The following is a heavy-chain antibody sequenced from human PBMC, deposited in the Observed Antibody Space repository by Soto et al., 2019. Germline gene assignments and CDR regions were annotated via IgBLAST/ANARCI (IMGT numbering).Heavy chain of an antibody. CDR2: ISGSGGST. D-gene: IGHD2-2*01. Sequence: GGSLRLSCAASGFTFSSYAMSWVRQAPGKGLEWVSAISGSGGSTYYADSVKGRFTISRDNSKNTLYLQMNSLRAEDTAVYYCAKDHRLYCSSTSCYVWGQGTLVTVSS. CDR3: AKDHRLYCSSTSCYV. CDR1: GFTFSSYA. J-gene: IGHJ4*02. V-gene: IGHV3-23*01.